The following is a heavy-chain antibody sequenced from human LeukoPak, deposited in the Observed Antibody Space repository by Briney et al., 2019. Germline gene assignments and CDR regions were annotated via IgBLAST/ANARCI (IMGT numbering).Heavy chain of an antibody. CDR1: GGSFSGYY. J-gene: IGHJ6*03. V-gene: IGHV4-34*01. CDR3: AREGLKGYSYGFNYYYYMDV. Sequence: SETLSLTCAVYGGSFSGYYWSWIRQPPGKGLEWIGEINHSGGTNYNPSLKSRVTISVDTSKNQFSLKLSSVTAADTAVYYCAREGLKGYSYGFNYYYYMDVWGKGTTVTVSS. D-gene: IGHD5-18*01. CDR2: INHSGGT.